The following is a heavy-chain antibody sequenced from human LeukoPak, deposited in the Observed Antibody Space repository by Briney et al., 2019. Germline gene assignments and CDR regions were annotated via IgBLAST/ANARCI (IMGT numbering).Heavy chain of an antibody. V-gene: IGHV3-21*01. D-gene: IGHD6-13*01. J-gene: IGHJ4*02. CDR1: GFTFSSYT. Sequence: GGFLRLSCAASGFTFSSYTMNWVRQAPGKGLEWVSSISGSSRHKYYADSVKGRFTISRDNAKNSLYLQMNSLRAEDTAVYYCARTANFAAGYYIDSWGQGTLVTVSS. CDR3: ARTANFAAGYYIDS. CDR2: ISGSSRHK.